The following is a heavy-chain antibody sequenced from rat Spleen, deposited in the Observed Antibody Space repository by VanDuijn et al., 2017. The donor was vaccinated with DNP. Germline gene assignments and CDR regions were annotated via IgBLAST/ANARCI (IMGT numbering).Heavy chain of an antibody. CDR3: ARSQGYYFDGSYYPFAY. J-gene: IGHJ3*01. Sequence: QVQLKESGPGLVQPSQTLSLTCTVSGFSLTDYTVHWVRQPPGKVLEWIAAISSDGNTYYTSVLKSRLSISRDTSKSHVFLKMNSVQTEDTAMYFCARSQGYYFDGSYYPFAYWGQGTLVTVSS. D-gene: IGHD1-12*02. V-gene: IGHV2-6*01. CDR1: GFSLTDYT. CDR2: ISSDGNT.